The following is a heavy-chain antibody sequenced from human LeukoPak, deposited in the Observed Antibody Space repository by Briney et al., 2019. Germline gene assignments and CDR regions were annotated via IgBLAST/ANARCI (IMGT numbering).Heavy chain of an antibody. D-gene: IGHD3-10*01. V-gene: IGHV6-1*01. CDR2: TYYRSKWYS. CDR1: GDSVSSNSAA. J-gene: IGHJ6*04. CDR3: ARLVTMVRGPYVYYYYGMDV. Sequence: SQTLSLTCAISGDSVSSNSAAWNWIRQSPSRGLEWLGRTYYRSKWYSDYAVSVKSRITINPDTSKNQFSLQLNSVTPEDTAVYYCARLVTMVRGPYVYYYYGMDVWGKGTTVTVSS.